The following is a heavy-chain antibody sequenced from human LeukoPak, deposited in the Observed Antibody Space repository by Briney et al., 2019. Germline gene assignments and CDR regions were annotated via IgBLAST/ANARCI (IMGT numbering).Heavy chain of an antibody. CDR1: GGSFSGYY. CDR3: SRSSYKWLRPVYFDY. J-gene: IGHJ4*02. V-gene: IGHV4-34*01. Sequence: PSETLSLTCGVYGGSFSGYYCSWIRQPPGKGLEWIGEINHSGSTNYNPSLKSRVTISVDTSKNQFSLKLSSVTAADTAVYYCSRSSYKWLRPVYFDYWGQGTLVTVSS. D-gene: IGHD5-12*01. CDR2: INHSGST.